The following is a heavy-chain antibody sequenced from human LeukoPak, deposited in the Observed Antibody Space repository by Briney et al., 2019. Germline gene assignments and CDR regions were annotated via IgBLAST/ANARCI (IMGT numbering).Heavy chain of an antibody. J-gene: IGHJ4*02. V-gene: IGHV1-18*01. CDR1: GYTFTSYG. CDR3: ARELKTYNSSSLRAVLGY. Sequence: GASVKVSCKASGYTFTSYGISWVRQAPGQGLEWMGWISAYNGNTNYAQKLQGRVTMTTDTSTSTAYMELRSLRSDDTAVYYCARELKTYNSSSLRAVLGYWGQGTLVTVSS. D-gene: IGHD6-6*01. CDR2: ISAYNGNT.